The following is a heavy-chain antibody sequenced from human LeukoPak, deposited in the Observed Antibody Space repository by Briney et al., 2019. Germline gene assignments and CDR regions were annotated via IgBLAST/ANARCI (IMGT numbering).Heavy chain of an antibody. Sequence: GGSLRLSCAASGFTVSSNYMSWVRQAPGKGLEWVSVIYSGGSTYYADSVKGRFTISRDNSKNTLYLQMNSLRAEDTAVYYCARDLGDSSGCYDYWGQGTLVTVSS. CDR1: GFTVSSNY. V-gene: IGHV3-53*01. J-gene: IGHJ4*02. CDR3: ARDLGDSSGCYDY. CDR2: IYSGGST. D-gene: IGHD3-22*01.